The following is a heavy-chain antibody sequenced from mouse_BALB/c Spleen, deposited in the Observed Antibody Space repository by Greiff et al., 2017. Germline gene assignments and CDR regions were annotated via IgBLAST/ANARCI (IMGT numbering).Heavy chain of an antibody. J-gene: IGHJ2*01. CDR1: GYSFTGYN. CDR3: ARKAYYGFDY. V-gene: IGHV1S135*01. Sequence: EVKLMESGPELGKPGASVKISCTASGYSFTGYNMYWVKQSHRKSLEWIGYIDPYNGGTSYNQKSKGKATLTVDKSSSTAYMHLNSLTSEDSAIYYCARKAYYGFDYWGQGTTLTVSS. D-gene: IGHD1-1*01. CDR2: IDPYNGGT.